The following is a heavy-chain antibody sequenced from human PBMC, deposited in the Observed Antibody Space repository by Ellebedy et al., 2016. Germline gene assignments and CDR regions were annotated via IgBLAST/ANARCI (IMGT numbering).Heavy chain of an antibody. V-gene: IGHV4-59*01. D-gene: IGHD3-22*01. Sequence: LETLSLTCTVSGGSISSYYWSWIRQPPGKGLEWIGYIYYSGSTNYNPSLKSRVTISVDTSKNQFSLKLSSVTAADTAVYYCAGTYYYDSSGYYPFDYWGQGTLVTVSS. J-gene: IGHJ4*02. CDR2: IYYSGST. CDR3: AGTYYYDSSGYYPFDY. CDR1: GGSISSYY.